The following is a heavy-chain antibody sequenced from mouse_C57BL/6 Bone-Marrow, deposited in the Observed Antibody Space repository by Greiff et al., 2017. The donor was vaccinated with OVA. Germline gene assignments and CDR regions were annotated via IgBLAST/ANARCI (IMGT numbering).Heavy chain of an antibody. J-gene: IGHJ4*01. CDR3: AREGASWGYYYAMDY. CDR2: IYPGDGDT. CDR1: GYAFSSYW. V-gene: IGHV1-80*01. D-gene: IGHD4-1*01. Sequence: VQLQQSGAELVKPGASVKISCKASGYAFSSYWMNWVKQRPGKGLEWIGQIYPGDGDTNYNGKFKGKATLTADKSSSTAYMQLSSLTSEDSAVYYGAREGASWGYYYAMDYWGKGTSVTVSS.